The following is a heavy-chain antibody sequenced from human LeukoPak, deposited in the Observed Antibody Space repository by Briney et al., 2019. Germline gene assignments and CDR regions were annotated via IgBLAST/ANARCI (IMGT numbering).Heavy chain of an antibody. CDR2: IYYSGST. CDR1: GGSISSSSYY. D-gene: IGHD3-22*01. Sequence: SETLSLTCTVSGGSISSSSYYWGWIRQPPGKGLEWIGSIYYSGSTYYNPSLKSRVTISVDTSKNQFSLKLSSVTAADTAVYYCARGIDHYDSSGYYSNLGFYYFDYWGQGTLVTVPS. J-gene: IGHJ4*02. V-gene: IGHV4-39*07. CDR3: ARGIDHYDSSGYYSNLGFYYFDY.